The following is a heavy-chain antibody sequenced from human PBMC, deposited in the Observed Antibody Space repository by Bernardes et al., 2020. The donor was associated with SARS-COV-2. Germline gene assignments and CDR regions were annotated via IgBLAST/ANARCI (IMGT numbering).Heavy chain of an antibody. CDR3: ARNGDGLGI. CDR1: GYIFRDFE. D-gene: IGHD2-8*01. V-gene: IGHV1-3*01. J-gene: IGHJ3*02. CDR2: INAGNGDT. Sequence: ASVKVSCRASGYIFRDFELYWVRQAPGQGLEWMGWINAGNGDTKYSQNFQGRVTITRDTSASTAYMELTSLRSEDTAVFYCARNGDGLGIWGQGTMVTVSS.